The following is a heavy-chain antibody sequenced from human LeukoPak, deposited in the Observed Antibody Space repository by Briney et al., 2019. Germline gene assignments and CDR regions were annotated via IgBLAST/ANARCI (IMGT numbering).Heavy chain of an antibody. V-gene: IGHV4-59*10. D-gene: IGHD4-23*01. CDR2: IYTSGST. CDR3: ATSRKGGGYWYFDL. CDR1: GGSFSGYY. J-gene: IGHJ2*01. Sequence: SETLSLTCAVYGGSFSGYYWSWIRQPAGKGLEWIGRIYTSGSTNYNPSLKSRVTISIDTSKNQFSLKLSSVTAADTAVYYCATSRKGGGYWYFDLWGRGTLVTVSS.